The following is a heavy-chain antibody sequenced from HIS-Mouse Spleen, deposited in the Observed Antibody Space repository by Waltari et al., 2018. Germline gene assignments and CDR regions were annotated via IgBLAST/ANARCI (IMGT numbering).Heavy chain of an antibody. V-gene: IGHV4-39*07. Sequence: QLQLQESGPGLGKPSETLSLTCTVSGGSITSCSYLWAWIRQPQGKGLEWIGSIYYSGSTYYNPSLKSRVTISVDTSKNQFSLKLSSVTAADTAVYYCAREIPYSSSWYDWYFDLWGRGTLVTVSS. D-gene: IGHD6-13*01. CDR1: GGSITSCSYL. J-gene: IGHJ2*01. CDR2: IYYSGST. CDR3: AREIPYSSSWYDWYFDL.